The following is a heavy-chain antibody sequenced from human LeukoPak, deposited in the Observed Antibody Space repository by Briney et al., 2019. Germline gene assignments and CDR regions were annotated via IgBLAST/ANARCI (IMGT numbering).Heavy chain of an antibody. CDR1: AGSISSSSYY. V-gene: IGHV4-39*01. Sequence: SETLSLTCPVSAGSISSSSYYWGWIRQPPGKGLEWIGTVSDSGNTYYNPSLRSRVTISEATSRSQFSLKLTSVTAADTAVYYCARQGDGGRAYDHWGQGTLVTVSP. CDR2: VSDSGNT. J-gene: IGHJ4*02. D-gene: IGHD4-23*01. CDR3: ARQGDGGRAYDH.